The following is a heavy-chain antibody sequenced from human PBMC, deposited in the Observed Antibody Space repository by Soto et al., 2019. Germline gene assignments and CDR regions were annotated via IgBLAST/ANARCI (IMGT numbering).Heavy chain of an antibody. J-gene: IGHJ6*02. V-gene: IGHV1-69*01. D-gene: IGHD2-15*01. Sequence: QVQLVQSGAEVKKPGSSVKVSCKASGGTFSSYAISWVRQAPGQGLEWMGGIIPIFGTANYAQKFQGRVTITADESTSTAYMELSSLRSEDTAVYYCARVVVAAIRGSFLYYYGMDVWGQGTTVTVSS. CDR2: IIPIFGTA. CDR3: ARVVVAAIRGSFLYYYGMDV. CDR1: GGTFSSYA.